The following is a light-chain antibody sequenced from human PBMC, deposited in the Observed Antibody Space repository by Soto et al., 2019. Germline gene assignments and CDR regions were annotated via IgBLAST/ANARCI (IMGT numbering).Light chain of an antibody. Sequence: QAVVTQPPSVSGAPGQRVTISCTGSSSNIGAGYDVHWYQQLPGTAPKLLIYGNSNRPSGVPDRFSGSKSGTSASLAITGLQAEGEADYYCQSYDSSLSGFYVFGTGTKLTVL. CDR3: QSYDSSLSGFYV. V-gene: IGLV1-40*01. CDR2: GNS. J-gene: IGLJ1*01. CDR1: SSNIGAGYD.